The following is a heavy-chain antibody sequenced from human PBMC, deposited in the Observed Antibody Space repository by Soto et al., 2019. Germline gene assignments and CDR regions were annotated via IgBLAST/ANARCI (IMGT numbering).Heavy chain of an antibody. D-gene: IGHD6-19*01. J-gene: IGHJ4*02. Sequence: GGSLRLSCAASGFTFSSYGMHWVRQAPGKGLEWVAVISYDGSNKYYADSVKGRFTISRDNSKNTLYLQMNSLRAEDTAVYYCAKVEGIAVAGTDYWGQGTLVTVS. CDR1: GFTFSSYG. CDR2: ISYDGSNK. CDR3: AKVEGIAVAGTDY. V-gene: IGHV3-30*18.